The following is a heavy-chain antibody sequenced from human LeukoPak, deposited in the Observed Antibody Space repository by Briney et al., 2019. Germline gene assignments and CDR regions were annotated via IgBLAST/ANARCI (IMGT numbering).Heavy chain of an antibody. V-gene: IGHV3-30*04. CDR1: GFTFMNYA. D-gene: IGHD3-16*01. Sequence: GGSLRLSCAVSGFTFMNYAMHWVRQAPGTGPQWVAVISYDGRNKYYADSVRGRFTISRDNSNNTLFLHMNSLRAEDTAVYFCVRDLIDAWGASPPTDYWGQGTLVTVSS. CDR2: ISYDGRNK. CDR3: VRDLIDAWGASPPTDY. J-gene: IGHJ4*02.